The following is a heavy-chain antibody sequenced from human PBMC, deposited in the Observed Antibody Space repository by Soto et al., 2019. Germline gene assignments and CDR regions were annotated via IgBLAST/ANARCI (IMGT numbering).Heavy chain of an antibody. V-gene: IGHV4-59*01. D-gene: IGHD6-19*01. CDR2: IYYSGST. Sequence: SETLSLTCTVSGGSISSYYWSWIRQPPGKGLEWIGYIYYSGSTNYNPSLKSRVTISVDMSKNQFPLKRSSVPAADPAVYYCARDSSGWYFGWFDPWGQGTLVTVSS. CDR1: GGSISSYY. CDR3: ARDSSGWYFGWFDP. J-gene: IGHJ5*02.